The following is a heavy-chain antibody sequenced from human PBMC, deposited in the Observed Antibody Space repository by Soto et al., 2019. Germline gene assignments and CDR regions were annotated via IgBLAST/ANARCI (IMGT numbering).Heavy chain of an antibody. V-gene: IGHV4-34*01. CDR1: GGSFSGYY. Sequence: QVQLQQWGAGVLKPSETLSLTCAVYGGSFSGYYWSWIRQPPGQGLAWIGEINHSGSTNYNPSLKIRVTISVDTSKNQFSLKLSSVTAADTAVYYCARGSDHIPQALDYWGQGTLVTVSS. CDR2: INHSGST. J-gene: IGHJ4*02. CDR3: ARGSDHIPQALDY.